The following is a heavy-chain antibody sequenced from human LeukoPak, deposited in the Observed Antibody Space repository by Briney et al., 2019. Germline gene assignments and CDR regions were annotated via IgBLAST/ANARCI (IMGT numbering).Heavy chain of an antibody. D-gene: IGHD5-24*01. J-gene: IGHJ6*03. V-gene: IGHV4-61*02. CDR1: GGSISSGSYY. Sequence: SQTLSLTCTVSGGSISSGSYYWSWIRQPAGKGLEWIGRIYTSGSTNYNPSLKSRVTISVDTSKNQFSLKLSSVTAADTAVYYCARDRRGVGYRPQYYYYYYMDVWGKGTTVTVSS. CDR3: ARDRRGVGYRPQYYYYYYMDV. CDR2: IYTSGST.